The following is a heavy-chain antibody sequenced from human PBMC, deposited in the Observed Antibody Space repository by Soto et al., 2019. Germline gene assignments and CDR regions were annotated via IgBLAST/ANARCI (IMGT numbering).Heavy chain of an antibody. V-gene: IGHV3-74*01. CDR2: ISPDGSRT. CDR3: AVHGDYDAVDI. CDR1: GIIFSRYW. D-gene: IGHD4-17*01. Sequence: EVQVVESGGGLVQPGGSLRLSCAASGIIFSRYWTHWVRQAPGKGLVWVSRISPDGSRTSYADSVKGRFTISRDNAKNALSLQANGLRVDDTAVYYCAVHGDYDAVDIWGQGTMVSVSS. J-gene: IGHJ3*02.